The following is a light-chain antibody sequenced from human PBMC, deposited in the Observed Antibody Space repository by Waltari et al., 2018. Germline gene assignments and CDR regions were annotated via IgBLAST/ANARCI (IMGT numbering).Light chain of an antibody. CDR3: AAWDDSLSTLL. J-gene: IGLJ2*01. V-gene: IGLV1-47*01. CDR1: SSNIGGTSY. CDR2: RNN. Sequence: QSVLTQAPSASGTPGQRVTISCSGSSSNIGGTSYVYWYQQLPGTAPRLLIYRNNKRPSGVPDRFSGSKSGKSASLAISCLRSEDEADYYCAAWDDSLSTLLFGGGTKLTVL.